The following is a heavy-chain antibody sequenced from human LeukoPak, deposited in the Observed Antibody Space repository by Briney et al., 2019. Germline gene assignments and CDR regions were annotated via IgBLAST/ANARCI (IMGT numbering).Heavy chain of an antibody. CDR3: ARDSCGGDCSIPGYFEY. CDR1: GFTFCSYA. V-gene: IGHV3-30-3*01. J-gene: IGHJ4*02. D-gene: IGHD2-21*02. Sequence: GGYLRCYCAAYGFTFCSYAMHWVRQAPGKGLEWVAVISYDGSNKYYADSVKGRFTISRDNSKNTLYLQINGLRAEDTAVYYCARDSCGGDCSIPGYFEYWGQGTLFTVSS. CDR2: ISYDGSNK.